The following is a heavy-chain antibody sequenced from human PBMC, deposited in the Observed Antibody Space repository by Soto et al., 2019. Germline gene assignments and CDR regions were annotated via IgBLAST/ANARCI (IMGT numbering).Heavy chain of an antibody. D-gene: IGHD3-10*02. CDR2: ISRDGTST. V-gene: IGHV3-74*01. J-gene: IGHJ4*02. Sequence: PGGSLRLSCVASSGFTFSSHWMHWVRQAPGKGLVWVSRISRDGTSTNYADSVKGRFTISRDNAKNTLYLQMNSLRAEDTAIYYCARGPSGRVFYVRDYWGQRTQVTVS. CDR3: ARGPSGRVFYVRDY. CDR1: SGFTFSSHW.